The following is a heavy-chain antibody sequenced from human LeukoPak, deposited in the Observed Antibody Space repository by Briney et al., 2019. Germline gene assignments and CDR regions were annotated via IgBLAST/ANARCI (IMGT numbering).Heavy chain of an antibody. CDR2: IYYSGTT. V-gene: IGHV4-39*01. CDR1: GGSISSLTYY. D-gene: IGHD6-19*01. Sequence: SETLSLTCTVSGGSISSLTYYWGWLRQPPGKGLEWIASIYYSGTTYYSPSLKRRVTISVNRSNNQFSLRLSSVTAADTAVYFCAGYSSGWSSGGGYWGQGTLVTVSS. CDR3: AGYSSGWSSGGGY. J-gene: IGHJ4*02.